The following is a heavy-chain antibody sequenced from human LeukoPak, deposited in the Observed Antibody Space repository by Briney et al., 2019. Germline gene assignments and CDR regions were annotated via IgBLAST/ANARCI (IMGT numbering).Heavy chain of an antibody. CDR1: GGTFSSYA. CDR2: IIPILGIA. J-gene: IGHJ4*02. CDR3: ARETQQLVPGDFDY. V-gene: IGHV1-69*04. D-gene: IGHD6-13*01. Sequence: GASVKVSCKASGGTFSSYAISWVRQAPGQGLEWMGRIIPILGIANYAQKFQGRVTITADKSTSTAYMELSSLRSEDTAVYYCARETQQLVPGDFDYWGQGTLVTVSS.